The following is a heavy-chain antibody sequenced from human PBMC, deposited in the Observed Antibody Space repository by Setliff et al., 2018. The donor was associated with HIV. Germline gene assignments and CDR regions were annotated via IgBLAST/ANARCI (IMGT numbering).Heavy chain of an antibody. Sequence: PSETLSLTCTVSGGSISSYYWSWIRQPAGKGLEWIGRFYTSGSTNYNPPLKSRVTMSVDTSKNQFSLKVRYVTAADTAIYYCAREIWGQVAHVPYGMDVWGQGTTVTAP. CDR2: FYTSGST. CDR1: GGSISSYY. CDR3: AREIWGQVAHVPYGMDV. D-gene: IGHD5-12*01. V-gene: IGHV4-4*07. J-gene: IGHJ6*02.